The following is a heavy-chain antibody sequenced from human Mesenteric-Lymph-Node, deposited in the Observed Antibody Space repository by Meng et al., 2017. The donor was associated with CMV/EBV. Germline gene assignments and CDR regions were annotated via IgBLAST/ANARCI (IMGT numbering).Heavy chain of an antibody. Sequence: GGSLRLSCAASGFNFDDYDMSWVRQAPGKGLEWVSRITWDGATTRYADSVKGRFTISRDNAKNSLYLQMNSLGAEDTAFYYCAKKAGAGYSSSWYWDYWGQGTLVTVSS. CDR2: ITWDGATT. CDR1: GFNFDDYD. V-gene: IGHV3-20*04. CDR3: AKKAGAGYSSSWYWDY. J-gene: IGHJ4*02. D-gene: IGHD6-13*01.